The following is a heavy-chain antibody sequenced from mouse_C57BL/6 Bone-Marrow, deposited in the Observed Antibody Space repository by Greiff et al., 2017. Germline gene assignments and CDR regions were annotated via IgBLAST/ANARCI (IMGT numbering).Heavy chain of an antibody. J-gene: IGHJ1*03. Sequence: QVQLKESGPGLVAPSQSLSITCTVSGFSLTSYGVDWVRQSPGKGLEWLGVIWGVGSTNYNSALKSRLSISKDNSKSQVFLKMNSLQTDDTAMYYCARDYGSSYGDWYFDVWGTGTTVTVSS. D-gene: IGHD1-1*01. V-gene: IGHV2-6*01. CDR3: ARDYGSSYGDWYFDV. CDR1: GFSLTSYG. CDR2: IWGVGST.